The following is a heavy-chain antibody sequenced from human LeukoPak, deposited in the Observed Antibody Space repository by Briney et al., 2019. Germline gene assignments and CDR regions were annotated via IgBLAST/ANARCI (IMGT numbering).Heavy chain of an antibody. J-gene: IGHJ4*02. Sequence: ASVKVSCKASGYTFTSYYMHWVRQAPGQGLEWMGIINPSGGSTSYARKFQGRVTMTRDTSTSTVYMELSSLRSEDTAVYYCARGSAFYDSSGYLSYYFDYWGQGTLVTVSS. CDR3: ARGSAFYDSSGYLSYYFDY. CDR2: INPSGGST. CDR1: GYTFTSYY. V-gene: IGHV1-46*01. D-gene: IGHD3-22*01.